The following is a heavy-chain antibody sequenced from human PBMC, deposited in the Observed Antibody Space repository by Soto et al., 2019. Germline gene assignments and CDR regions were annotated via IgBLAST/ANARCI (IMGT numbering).Heavy chain of an antibody. CDR3: ARGITLPTPLDY. J-gene: IGHJ4*02. Sequence: GASVKVSCKASGYTFANYGISWVRQAPGQRLEWMGWINAGNGNTKYSQKFQGRVTITRDTSASTAYMELSSLRSEDTAVYYCARGITLPTPLDYWGQGTLVTV. CDR2: INAGNGNT. CDR1: GYTFANYG. D-gene: IGHD1-20*01. V-gene: IGHV1-3*01.